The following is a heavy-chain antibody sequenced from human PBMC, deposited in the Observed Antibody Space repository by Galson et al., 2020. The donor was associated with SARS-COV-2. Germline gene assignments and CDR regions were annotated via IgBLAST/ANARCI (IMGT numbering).Heavy chain of an antibody. CDR3: ARDPEDSFDL. J-gene: IGHJ3*01. V-gene: IGHV3-21*01. Sequence: GGSLRLSCAASGYTFSTYTMNWVRQAPGKGLEWVSSISSRSTYIYYADSVKGRFTISRDNAKNSLYLQMNSLRAEDMAVYYCARDPEDSFDLWGQGTMVTVSS. CDR1: GYTFSTYT. CDR2: ISSRSTYI.